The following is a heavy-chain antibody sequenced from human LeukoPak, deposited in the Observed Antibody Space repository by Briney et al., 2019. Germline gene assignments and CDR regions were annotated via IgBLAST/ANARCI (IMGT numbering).Heavy chain of an antibody. CDR1: GFAVSSNY. Sequence: GGSLRLSCAASGFAVSSNYMSWVRQAPGKGLEWVSVIHSGGNTYYADSVKGRFTISRDNSKNTLYLQMNSLRAEDTAMYYCARAVYYSNYLGYWGQGTLVTVSS. D-gene: IGHD3-10*01. V-gene: IGHV3-66*01. J-gene: IGHJ4*01. CDR3: ARAVYYSNYLGY. CDR2: IHSGGNT.